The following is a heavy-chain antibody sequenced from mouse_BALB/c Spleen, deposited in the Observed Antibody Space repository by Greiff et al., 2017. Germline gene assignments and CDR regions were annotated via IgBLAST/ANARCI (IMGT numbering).Heavy chain of an antibody. CDR3: TRRAYYRYDSAMDY. V-gene: IGHV1S81*02. CDR2: INPSNGGT. J-gene: IGHJ4*01. CDR1: GYTFTSYY. Sequence: VNLVESGAELVKPGASVKLSCKASGYTFTSYYMYWVKQRPGQGLERIGEINPSNGGTNFNEKFKSKATLTVDKSSSTAYMQLSSLTSEDSAVYYCTRRAYYRYDSAMDYWGQGTSVTVSS. D-gene: IGHD2-14*01.